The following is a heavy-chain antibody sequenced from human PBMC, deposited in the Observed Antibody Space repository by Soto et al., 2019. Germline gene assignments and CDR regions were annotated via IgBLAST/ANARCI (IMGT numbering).Heavy chain of an antibody. CDR3: ARGVGVVVVAALSGASDY. Sequence: ASVKVSCKASGYTFTSYYMHWVRQAPGQGLEWMGIINPSGGSTSYAQKFQGRVTMTRDTSTSTVYMELSSLRSEDTAVYYCARGVGVVVVAALSGASDYWGQGPLVTLAS. CDR1: GYTFTSYY. CDR2: INPSGGST. J-gene: IGHJ4*02. V-gene: IGHV1-46*01. D-gene: IGHD2-15*01.